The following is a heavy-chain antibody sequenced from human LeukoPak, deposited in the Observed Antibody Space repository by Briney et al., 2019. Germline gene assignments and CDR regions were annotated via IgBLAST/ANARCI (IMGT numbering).Heavy chain of an antibody. CDR2: IWYDGSNK. V-gene: IGHV3-33*01. CDR1: GFTFSGYG. D-gene: IGHD5-24*01. Sequence: PGRSLRLSCAASGFTFSGYGMHWVRQAPGKGLEWVAVIWYDGSNKYYADSVKGRFAISRDNSKNTLYVQMNSLRAEDTAVYYCARERYHGYPSFDYWGQGTLVTVSS. J-gene: IGHJ4*02. CDR3: ARERYHGYPSFDY.